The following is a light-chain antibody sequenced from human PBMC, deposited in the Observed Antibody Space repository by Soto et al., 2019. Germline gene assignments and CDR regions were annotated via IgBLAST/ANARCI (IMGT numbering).Light chain of an antibody. CDR2: DAS. CDR1: QSVSSY. CDR3: QQYGTAPRT. J-gene: IGKJ1*01. Sequence: EIVWTQSPATLSLSPGERATLACRASQSVSSYLAWYQQKPGQAPRLLIYDASNRATGIPDRFSGSGSGTDFTLTISRLEPEDFAVYYCQQYGTAPRTFGQGTKVDIK. V-gene: IGKV3-20*01.